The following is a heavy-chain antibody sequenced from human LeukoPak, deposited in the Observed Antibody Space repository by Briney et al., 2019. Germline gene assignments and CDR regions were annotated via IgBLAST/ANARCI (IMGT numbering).Heavy chain of an antibody. CDR1: GGSMSRYY. J-gene: IGHJ4*02. CDR3: ARHPGIQPRIDN. Sequence: TSETLSLTCTVSGGSMSRYYWSWIRQPPGKGLEWIGYVYDSGITSYNPSLKSRVTISADTSKNQFSLNLISVTAADTAVYYCARHPGIQPRIDNWGQGTLVTVSS. CDR2: VYDSGIT. D-gene: IGHD5-18*01. V-gene: IGHV4-59*08.